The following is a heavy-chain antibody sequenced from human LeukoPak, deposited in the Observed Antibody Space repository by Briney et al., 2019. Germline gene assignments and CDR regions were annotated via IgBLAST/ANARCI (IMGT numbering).Heavy chain of an antibody. V-gene: IGHV4-34*01. D-gene: IGHD2-15*01. CDR1: GGSFSGYY. CDR3: ARGRLPTIDGNFDY. J-gene: IGHJ4*02. CDR2: INHSGST. Sequence: SETLSLTCAVYGGSFSGYYWSWIRQPPGKGLEWIGEINHSGSTNYNPSLKSRVTISVDTSKNQFSLKLSSVTAADTAVYYCARGRLPTIDGNFDYWGQGTLVTVSS.